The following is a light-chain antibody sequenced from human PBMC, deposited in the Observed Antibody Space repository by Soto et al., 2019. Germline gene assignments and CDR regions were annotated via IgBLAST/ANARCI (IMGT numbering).Light chain of an antibody. J-gene: IGKJ1*01. Sequence: DIVMTQSPLSLPVTPGEPASISCRSSQSLLHSNGYNYLDWYLQKPGQSPQLLIYLGSNRASGVPDRCSGSGAGTDFTLKIIRVEAEDVGVYYCMQALQTPPWTFGQGTKVEIK. CDR3: MQALQTPPWT. CDR2: LGS. V-gene: IGKV2-28*01. CDR1: QSLLHSNGYNY.